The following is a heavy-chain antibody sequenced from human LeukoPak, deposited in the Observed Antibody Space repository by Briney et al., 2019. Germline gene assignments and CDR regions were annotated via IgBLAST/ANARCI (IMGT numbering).Heavy chain of an antibody. J-gene: IGHJ6*03. CDR2: ISGSGGST. CDR1: GFTFSCYA. D-gene: IGHD3-3*01. Sequence: PGGSLRLSCAASGFTFSCYAMSWVRQAPGKGLEWVSAISGSGGSTYYADSVKGRFTISRDNSKNTLYLQMNSLRAEDTAVYYCAKGARRFLEWLLDYYYYMDVWGKGTTATVSS. V-gene: IGHV3-23*01. CDR3: AKGARRFLEWLLDYYYYMDV.